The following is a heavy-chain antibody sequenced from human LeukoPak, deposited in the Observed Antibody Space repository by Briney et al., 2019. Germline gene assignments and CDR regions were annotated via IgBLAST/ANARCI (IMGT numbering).Heavy chain of an antibody. J-gene: IGHJ4*02. D-gene: IGHD2-15*01. Sequence: GGSLRLSCAASGFTFSGYAMSWLRQAPGRGLEWVSTISGSGGSTYYADSVKSRFTISRDNSNNTLYLQMNSLRAEDTAVYYCAKDRRSGGSCSDYWGQGTLVTVSS. V-gene: IGHV3-23*01. CDR1: GFTFSGYA. CDR2: ISGSGGST. CDR3: AKDRRSGGSCSDY.